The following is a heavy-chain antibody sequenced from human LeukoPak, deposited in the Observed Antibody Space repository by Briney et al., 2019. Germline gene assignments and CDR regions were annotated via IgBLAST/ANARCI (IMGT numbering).Heavy chain of an antibody. CDR1: GGTFSSYA. J-gene: IGHJ4*02. D-gene: IGHD1-26*01. CDR2: IIPIFGTA. V-gene: IGHV1-69*13. CDR3: ARVLARGGAKYFDY. Sequence: SVKVSCEASGGTFSSYAISWVRQAPGQGLEWMGGIIPIFGTANYAQKFQGRVTITADESTSTAYMELSSLRSEDTAVYYCARVLARGGAKYFDYWGQGTLVTVSS.